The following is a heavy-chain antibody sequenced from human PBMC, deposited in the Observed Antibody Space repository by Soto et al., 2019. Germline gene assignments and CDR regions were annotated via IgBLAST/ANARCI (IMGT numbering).Heavy chain of an antibody. J-gene: IGHJ4*02. CDR2: VNPNNGDT. Sequence: QVQLVQSGAELKKPGASVKVSCKASGYTFSNYDMNWVRQATGQGPEWIGWVNPNNGDTGYAQKFQGRVTLTMDISTTTAYMELTRLRSEDTAIYYCAKVSRKGSAIDFDYWGQGTLITVSS. CDR1: GYTFSNYD. V-gene: IGHV1-8*01. CDR3: AKVSRKGSAIDFDY. D-gene: IGHD3-10*01.